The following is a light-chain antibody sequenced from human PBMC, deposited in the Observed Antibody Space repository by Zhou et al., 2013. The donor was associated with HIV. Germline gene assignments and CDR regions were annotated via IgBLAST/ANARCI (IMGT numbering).Light chain of an antibody. CDR3: QQYLSSPWT. Sequence: EIVMTQSPATLSASPGERVTLSCRASRSVTSSYIAWYQHKNGQAPRLLIYAASTRATGIPDRFSGSGSGTDFSLTISRLEPEDVAMYYCQQYLSSPWTFGQGTKVEI. J-gene: IGKJ1*01. V-gene: IGKV3-20*01. CDR1: RSVTSSY. CDR2: AAS.